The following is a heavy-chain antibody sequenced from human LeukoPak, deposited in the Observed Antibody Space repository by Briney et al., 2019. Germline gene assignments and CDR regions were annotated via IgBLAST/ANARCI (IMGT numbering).Heavy chain of an antibody. CDR1: GDTLSSNSAA. D-gene: IGHD6-13*01. CDR3: ARGYSSSWPGYYFDY. V-gene: IGHV6-1*01. J-gene: IGHJ4*02. CDR2: TYYRSKWYN. Sequence: PSQTLSLTCALSGDTLSSNSAAWNWGRQSPSRGLEWRGRTYYRSKWYNDYAVSVKSRITINPDTSKNQFSLQLNSVTSEDTAVYYCARGYSSSWPGYYFDYWGQGTLVTVSS.